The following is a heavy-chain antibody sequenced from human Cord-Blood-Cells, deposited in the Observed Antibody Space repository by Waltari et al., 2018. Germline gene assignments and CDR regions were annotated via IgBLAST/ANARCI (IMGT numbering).Heavy chain of an antibody. Sequence: QVQLVQSGAEVKKPGASVKVSCKASGYTFTSYAMHWVRQAPGQRLEWTGWINAGNGNTKYSQKFQGRVTITRDTSASTAYMELSSLRSEDTAVYYCARVGATSPDYYYYYGMDVWGQGTTVTVSS. CDR2: INAGNGNT. J-gene: IGHJ6*02. CDR1: GYTFTSYA. D-gene: IGHD1-26*01. V-gene: IGHV1-3*01. CDR3: ARVGATSPDYYYYYGMDV.